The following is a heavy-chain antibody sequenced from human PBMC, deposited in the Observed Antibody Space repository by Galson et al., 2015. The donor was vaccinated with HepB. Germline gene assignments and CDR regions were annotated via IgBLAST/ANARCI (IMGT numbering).Heavy chain of an antibody. CDR2: ISPHTDNA. J-gene: IGHJ3*02. CDR3: ARDLGPYYDFWSGYHYDAFGM. V-gene: IGHV1-18*04. CDR1: GYTFSRYG. D-gene: IGHD3-3*01. Sequence: SVKVSCKASGYTFSRYGINWVRQAPGQGLEWMGWISPHTDNANYAENLQGRVTLTTDTSTSTAYMELRSLRSDDTAVYYCARDLGPYYDFWSGYHYDAFGMWGQGTMVTVSS.